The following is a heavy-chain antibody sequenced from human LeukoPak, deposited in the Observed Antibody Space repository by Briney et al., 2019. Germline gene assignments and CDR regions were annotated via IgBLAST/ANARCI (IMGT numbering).Heavy chain of an antibody. J-gene: IGHJ4*02. D-gene: IGHD4-23*01. Sequence: GGSLRLSCAASGFTFNSFWMHWVRQAPGKGLVRVSHINNDGSSTSYADSVKGRFTISRDNAKNTLYLQMNSLRAEDTAVYYCARGPNSQDYWGQGTLVTVSS. CDR3: ARGPNSQDY. CDR1: GFTFNSFW. CDR2: INNDGSST. V-gene: IGHV3-74*01.